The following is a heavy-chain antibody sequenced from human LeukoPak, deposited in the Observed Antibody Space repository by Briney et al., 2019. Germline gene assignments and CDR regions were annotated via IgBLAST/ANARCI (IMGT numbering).Heavy chain of an antibody. V-gene: IGHV3-53*01. CDR3: ARGVFN. D-gene: IGHD3-10*01. Sequence: PGGSLRLSCAASGFIVSSNYMSWVRQAPGKGLDWVSVISDGGSTYYADSVRGRFTISRDNSKNTLFLQMNSLRVEDTAVYYCARGVFNWGQGTLVTVSS. CDR1: GFIVSSNY. J-gene: IGHJ4*02. CDR2: ISDGGST.